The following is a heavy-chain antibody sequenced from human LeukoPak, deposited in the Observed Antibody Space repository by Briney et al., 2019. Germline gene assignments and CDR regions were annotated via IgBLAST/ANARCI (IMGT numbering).Heavy chain of an antibody. Sequence: GGSLRLSCAASGFTFSSYSMNWVRQAPGKGLEWVLYIRSSSSTIYYADSVKGRFTISRDNAKNTLYLEMKSLRAEDTAVYYCARSTDSWTNYYGMDVWGQGTTVTVSS. J-gene: IGHJ6*02. CDR2: IRSSSSTI. D-gene: IGHD3/OR15-3a*01. CDR3: ARSTDSWTNYYGMDV. V-gene: IGHV3-48*04. CDR1: GFTFSSYS.